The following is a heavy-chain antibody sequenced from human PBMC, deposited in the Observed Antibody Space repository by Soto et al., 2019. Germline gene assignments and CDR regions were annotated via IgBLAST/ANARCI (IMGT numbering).Heavy chain of an antibody. Sequence: PSETLSLTCTVSGGSISIGGYYWSWILQHPGKGLEWIGYIYYSGSTYYNPSLKSRVTISVDTSKNQFSLKLSSVTAADTAVYYCARDKNDILTGFGPASGYRMDVWGQGTTVTVSS. CDR3: ARDKNDILTGFGPASGYRMDV. CDR2: IYYSGST. CDR1: GGSISIGGYY. J-gene: IGHJ6*02. V-gene: IGHV4-31*03. D-gene: IGHD3-9*01.